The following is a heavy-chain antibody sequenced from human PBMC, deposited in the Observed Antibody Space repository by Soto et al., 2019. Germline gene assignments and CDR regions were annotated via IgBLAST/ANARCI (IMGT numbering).Heavy chain of an antibody. Sequence: VQLVESGGGLVKPAGSLRLSCAASGFTFSDYYMSWIRQAPGKGLEWVSYISSRSSTIFYADSVKGRFTISRDNVKNSLYLQMNSLRAEDTAVYYCASGTNGAFLVYWGQGILVTVSS. CDR2: ISSRSSTI. CDR3: ASGTNGAFLVY. J-gene: IGHJ4*02. CDR1: GFTFSDYY. D-gene: IGHD2-8*01. V-gene: IGHV3-11*01.